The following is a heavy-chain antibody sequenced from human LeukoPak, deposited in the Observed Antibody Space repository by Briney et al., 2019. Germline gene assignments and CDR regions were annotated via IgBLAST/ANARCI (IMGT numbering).Heavy chain of an antibody. J-gene: IGHJ4*02. CDR2: IYYNGNT. V-gene: IGHV4-39*07. CDR3: ARGHAAGSGWPFDY. D-gene: IGHD6-19*01. CDR1: GGSISHSNYY. Sequence: PSETLSLTCAVSGGSISHSNYYWVWIRQPPGKGLEWIGSIYYNGNTYYSPSLKSRVTISVDTSKNQFSLKLSSVTAADTAVYYCARGHAAGSGWPFDYWGQGTLVTVSS.